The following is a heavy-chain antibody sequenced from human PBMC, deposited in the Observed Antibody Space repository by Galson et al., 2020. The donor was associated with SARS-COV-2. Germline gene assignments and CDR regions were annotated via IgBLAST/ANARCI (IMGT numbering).Heavy chain of an antibody. V-gene: IGHV3-30*18. Sequence: GESLKISCAASGFTFSSYGMHWVRQAPGKGLEWVAVISYDGSNKYYADSVKGRFTISRDNSKNTLYLQMNSLRAEDTAVYYCAKDGVEEYQLLFYYYDYYMDVWGKGTTVTVSS. CDR3: AKDGVEEYQLLFYYYDYYMDV. D-gene: IGHD2-2*01. J-gene: IGHJ6*03. CDR2: ISYDGSNK. CDR1: GFTFSSYG.